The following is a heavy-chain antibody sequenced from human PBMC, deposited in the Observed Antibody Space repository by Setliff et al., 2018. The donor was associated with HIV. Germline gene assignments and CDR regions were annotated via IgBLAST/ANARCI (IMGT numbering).Heavy chain of an antibody. D-gene: IGHD3-3*01. V-gene: IGHV4-61*02. J-gene: IGHJ4*02. CDR3: ARTQPDTIFGVVVFDC. CDR2: IYTSGST. CDR1: DGSISTGSYY. Sequence: PSETLSLTCTVADGSISTGSYYWSWVRQPAGRGLEWIGRIYTSGSTNYNPSLKSRVTMSVDTSKNQFSLKLNSVTAADTAVYYCARTQPDTIFGVVVFDCWGQGKMVTVSS.